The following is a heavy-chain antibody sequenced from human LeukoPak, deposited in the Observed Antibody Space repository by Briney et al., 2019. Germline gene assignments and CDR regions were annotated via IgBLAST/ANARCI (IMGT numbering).Heavy chain of an antibody. CDR3: ARIYDY. CDR2: INHSGST. D-gene: IGHD3-3*01. J-gene: IGHJ4*02. V-gene: IGHV4-34*01. Sequence: SETLSLTCAVYGGSFSGYYWSWIRQPPGKGLEWIGEINHSGSTNYNPSLKSRVTISVDTSKNQFSLKLSSVTAADTAVYYCARIYDYWGQGTLVTVSS. CDR1: GGSFSGYY.